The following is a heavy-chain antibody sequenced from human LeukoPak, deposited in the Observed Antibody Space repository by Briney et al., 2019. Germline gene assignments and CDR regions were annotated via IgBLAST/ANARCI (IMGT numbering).Heavy chain of an antibody. D-gene: IGHD6-13*01. J-gene: IGHJ6*03. CDR1: GGSISSYY. Sequence: SETLSLTCTVSGGSISSYYWSWIRQPPGKGLEWIGYIYYSGSTNYNPSLKSGVTISVDTSKSPFSLKLSTVTAADTAVYYCARVGRGYSSSWYVGYYYYMDVWGKGTTVTVSS. CDR2: IYYSGST. V-gene: IGHV4-59*01. CDR3: ARVGRGYSSSWYVGYYYYMDV.